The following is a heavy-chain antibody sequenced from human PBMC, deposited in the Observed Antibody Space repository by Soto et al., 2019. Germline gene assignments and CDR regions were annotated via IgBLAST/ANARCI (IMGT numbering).Heavy chain of an antibody. CDR3: ARPGGDYAYFDY. J-gene: IGHJ4*02. CDR2: IKQDGSEK. D-gene: IGHD4-17*01. CDR1: GFTFSNYA. V-gene: IGHV3-7*05. Sequence: GGSLRLSCEASGFTFSNYAMSWVRQAPGKGLEWVANIKQDGSEKYYVDSVKGRFTISRDNAKNSLYLQVNSLRAEDTAVYYCARPGGDYAYFDYWGQGTLVTVSS.